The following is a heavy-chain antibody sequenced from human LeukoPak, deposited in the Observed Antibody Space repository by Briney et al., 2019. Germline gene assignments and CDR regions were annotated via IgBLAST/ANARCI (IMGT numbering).Heavy chain of an antibody. D-gene: IGHD6-13*01. CDR1: GYTFTSYD. CDR3: ARVGSSWYRYYYGMDV. Sequence: EASVKVSCKASGYTFTSYDINWVRQATGQGLEWMGWMNPNSGNTGYAQKFQGRVTMTRNTSIGTAYMELSSLRSEDTAVYYCARVGSSWYRYYYGMDVWGQGTTVTVCS. CDR2: MNPNSGNT. J-gene: IGHJ6*02. V-gene: IGHV1-8*01.